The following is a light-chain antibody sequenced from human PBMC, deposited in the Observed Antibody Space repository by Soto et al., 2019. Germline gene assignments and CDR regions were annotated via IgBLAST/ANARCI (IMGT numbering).Light chain of an antibody. Sequence: EIVLTQSPGTLSLSPGERVTLSCRASQSVCSRCLAWYQQKPGQSPRLLIYGASSRATGIPDRFCGSGSGTDFTLTISRLEPEDFAVYYCQHYGTTPWTFGQGTKVGIK. CDR2: GAS. CDR3: QHYGTTPWT. V-gene: IGKV3-20*01. J-gene: IGKJ1*01. CDR1: QSVCSRC.